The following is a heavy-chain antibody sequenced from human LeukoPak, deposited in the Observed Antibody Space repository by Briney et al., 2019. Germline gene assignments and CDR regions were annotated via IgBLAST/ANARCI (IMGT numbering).Heavy chain of an antibody. Sequence: SETLSLTCIVSGGSISSYYWSWIRQPPGKGLEWIGYIYFSGSTNYNPSLKSRVTISVDTSKNQFSLKLSSVTAADTAVYYCARGSSYYDSSGYHPTRFDPWGQGTLVTVSS. CDR1: GGSISSYY. CDR2: IYFSGST. V-gene: IGHV4-59*01. J-gene: IGHJ5*02. CDR3: ARGSSYYDSSGYHPTRFDP. D-gene: IGHD3-22*01.